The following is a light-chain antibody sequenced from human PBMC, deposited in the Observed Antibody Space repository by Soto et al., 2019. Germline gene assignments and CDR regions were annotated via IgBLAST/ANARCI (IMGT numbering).Light chain of an antibody. CDR2: DAS. CDR1: RSVSSY. CDR3: QQYGSSPT. V-gene: IGKV3-20*01. J-gene: IGKJ1*01. Sequence: EIVFTQAPATLSLSPGESATLSCRASRSVSSYLAWYQQKPGQAPRLLIYDASNRPTGIPDRFSGSGSGTDFTLYIRRLEPEDFAVYYCQQYGSSPTFGQGTKVDIK.